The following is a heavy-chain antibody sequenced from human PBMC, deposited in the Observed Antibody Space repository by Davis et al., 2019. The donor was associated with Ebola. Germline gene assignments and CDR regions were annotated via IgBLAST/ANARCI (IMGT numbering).Heavy chain of an antibody. D-gene: IGHD3-22*01. V-gene: IGHV4-39*01. CDR3: ARHAPTYYYDSSGYYSPPNWFDP. J-gene: IGHJ5*02. CDR1: GGSISSSSYY. Sequence: GSLRLSCTVSGGSISSSSYYWGWIRQPPGKGLEWIGSIYYSGSTYYNPSLKSRVTISVDTSKNQFSLKLSSVTAADTAVYYCARHAPTYYYDSSGYYSPPNWFDPWGQGTLVTVSS. CDR2: IYYSGST.